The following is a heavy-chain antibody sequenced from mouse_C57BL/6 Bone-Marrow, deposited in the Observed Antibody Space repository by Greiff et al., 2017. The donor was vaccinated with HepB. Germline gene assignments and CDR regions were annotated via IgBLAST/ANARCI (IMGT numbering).Heavy chain of an antibody. CDR2: ISDGGSYT. D-gene: IGHD1-1*01. J-gene: IGHJ2*01. Sequence: EVKLVESGGGLVKPGGSLKLSCAASGFTFSSYAMSWVRQTPEKRLEWVATISDGGSYTYYPDNVKGRFTISRENAKNNLYLQMSHLTSEDAAMYYCARDYYGSSYDFDYWGQGTTLTVSS. CDR1: GFTFSSYA. V-gene: IGHV5-4*03. CDR3: ARDYYGSSYDFDY.